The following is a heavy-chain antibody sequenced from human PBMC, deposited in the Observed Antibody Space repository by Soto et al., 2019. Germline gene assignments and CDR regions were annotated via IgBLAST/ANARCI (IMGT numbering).Heavy chain of an antibody. CDR3: AKDSGYSGYDVYDYYYGMDV. V-gene: IGHV3-30*18. CDR2: TSYDGNNT. D-gene: IGHD5-12*01. J-gene: IGHJ6*02. CDR1: GFTFSLYG. Sequence: LLVEYGGGVVQPGRSLRLSCAASGFTFSLYGLHWVRQAPGKGLEWVAVTSYDGNNTYYADSVKGRFTISRDNSKNTLYLQMNSLRAEDTAVYYCAKDSGYSGYDVYDYYYGMDVWGQGTTVTVSS.